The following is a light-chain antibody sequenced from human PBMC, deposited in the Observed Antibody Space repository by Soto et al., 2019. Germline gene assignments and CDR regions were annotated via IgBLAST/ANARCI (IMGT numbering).Light chain of an antibody. CDR1: SSDVGGYNY. CDR3: SSYTTVSTYV. V-gene: IGLV2-14*01. CDR2: DVR. Sequence: QSVLTQPASVSGSPGQSITISCTGTSSDVGGYNYVSWYQQHPGKAPKLMIYDVRNRPSGVSNRFSGSKSVNTASLTISGLQAEDEAAYYCSSYTTVSTYVFGTGTKVTVL. J-gene: IGLJ1*01.